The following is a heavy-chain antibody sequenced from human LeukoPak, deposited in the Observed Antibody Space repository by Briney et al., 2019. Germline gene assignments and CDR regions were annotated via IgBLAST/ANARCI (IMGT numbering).Heavy chain of an antibody. CDR2: VIPIFGAP. J-gene: IGHJ5*02. D-gene: IGHD6-19*01. V-gene: IGHV1-69*05. CDR3: ARDLRIASSGDWFDP. Sequence: SVKVSCKASGGTFSSYAINWVRQAPGQGLEWMGGVIPIFGAPNYAHRFQGRLTITTDESTRTAYMNLASLRSEDTAVYYCARDLRIASSGDWFDPWGQGTLVTVSS. CDR1: GGTFSSYA.